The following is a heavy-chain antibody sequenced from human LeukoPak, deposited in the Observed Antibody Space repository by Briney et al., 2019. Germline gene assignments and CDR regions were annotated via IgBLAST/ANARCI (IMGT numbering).Heavy chain of an antibody. Sequence: GGSLTLSCAASGFTFSDSAMHWVRQASGKGLEWVGRVRTKANSYATAYAASVKGRFTISRDDSKNTAYLETNSLKTEDTAVYYCTSSSSYNWFDPWGQGTLVTVSS. CDR1: GFTFSDSA. CDR3: TSSSSYNWFDP. D-gene: IGHD6-13*01. CDR2: VRTKANSYAT. J-gene: IGHJ5*02. V-gene: IGHV3-73*01.